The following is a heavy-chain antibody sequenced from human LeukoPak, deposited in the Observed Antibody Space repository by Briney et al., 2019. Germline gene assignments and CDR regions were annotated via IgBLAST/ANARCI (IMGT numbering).Heavy chain of an antibody. CDR1: GFTFSSYA. Sequence: GGSLRLSCAASGFTFSSYAMHWVRQAPGKELEWVAVISYDGSNKYYADSVKGRFTISRDNAKNSLYLQMNSLRAEDTAVYYCARHDYGDKHFDYWGQGTLVTVSS. CDR2: ISYDGSNK. CDR3: ARHDYGDKHFDY. D-gene: IGHD4-17*01. J-gene: IGHJ4*02. V-gene: IGHV3-30-3*01.